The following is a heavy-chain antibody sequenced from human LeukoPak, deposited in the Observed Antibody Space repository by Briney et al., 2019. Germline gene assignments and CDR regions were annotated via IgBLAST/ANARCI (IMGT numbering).Heavy chain of an antibody. V-gene: IGHV4-4*07. CDR1: GGSICSYY. CDR3: ARAPYGGGSDY. D-gene: IGHD4-23*01. J-gene: IGHJ4*02. CDR2: IYTSGST. Sequence: SETLSLTCTVSGGSICSYYWNWIRQPAGKGLEWIGRIYTSGSTNYNPSLSSRVTMSVDTSKNQFSLRLSSVTAADTAVYYCARAPYGGGSDYWGQGTLVTVSS.